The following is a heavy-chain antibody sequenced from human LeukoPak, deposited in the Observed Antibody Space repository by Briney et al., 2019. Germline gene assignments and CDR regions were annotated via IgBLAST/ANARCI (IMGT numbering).Heavy chain of an antibody. CDR2: IYYSGST. D-gene: IGHD3-22*01. J-gene: IGHJ4*02. Sequence: SETLSLTCTVSGGSISSSSYYWGWIRQPPGRGLEWIGSIYYSGSTYYNPSLKSRVTLSVDTSKNQFSLKLSSVTAADTAVYYCARQGSGYYWGKYYFDYWGQGTLVTVSS. CDR1: GGSISSSSYY. V-gene: IGHV4-39*01. CDR3: ARQGSGYYWGKYYFDY.